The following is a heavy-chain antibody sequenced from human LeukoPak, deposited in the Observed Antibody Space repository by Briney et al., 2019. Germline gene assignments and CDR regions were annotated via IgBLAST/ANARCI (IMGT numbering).Heavy chain of an antibody. J-gene: IGHJ4*02. D-gene: IGHD3-3*01. Sequence: GGSLRLSCAASGFTFSRYSMNWVRQAPGKGLEWVSYISSRSSTIHYADSVKGRFTISRDNSKNTLYLQMNSLRAEDTAVYYCAKDSRSTIFGFDYWGQGTLVTVSS. CDR1: GFTFSRYS. CDR3: AKDSRSTIFGFDY. V-gene: IGHV3-48*01. CDR2: ISSRSSTI.